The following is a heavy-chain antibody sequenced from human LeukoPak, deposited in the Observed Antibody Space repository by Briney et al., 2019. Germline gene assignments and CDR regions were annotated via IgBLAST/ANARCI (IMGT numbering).Heavy chain of an antibody. J-gene: IGHJ6*02. CDR1: GFTFSDYY. V-gene: IGHV3-11*01. D-gene: IGHD3-10*01. CDR3: ARDALPIGVRGVIITPLDYYYYGMDV. CDR2: ISSSGSTI. Sequence: GGSLRLSCAASGFTFSDYYMSWIRQAPGKGLEWVSYISSSGSTIYYADSVKGRFTISRDNAKNSLYLQMNSLRAEDTAVYYCARDALPIGVRGVIITPLDYYYYGMDVWGQGTTVTVSS.